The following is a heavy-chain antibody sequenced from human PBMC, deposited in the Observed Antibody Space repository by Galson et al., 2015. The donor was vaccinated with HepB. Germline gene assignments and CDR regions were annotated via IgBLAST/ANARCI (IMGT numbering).Heavy chain of an antibody. V-gene: IGHV6-1*01. Sequence: CAISGDSVSSNSAAWNWIRQSPSRGLEWLGRTYYRSKWYNDYAVSVKSRITINPDTSKNQFSLQLNSVTPEDTAVYYCARDLPHGYYDSSGYDYWGQGTLVTVSS. D-gene: IGHD3-22*01. CDR3: ARDLPHGYYDSSGYDY. CDR2: TYYRSKWYN. J-gene: IGHJ4*02. CDR1: GDSVSSNSAA.